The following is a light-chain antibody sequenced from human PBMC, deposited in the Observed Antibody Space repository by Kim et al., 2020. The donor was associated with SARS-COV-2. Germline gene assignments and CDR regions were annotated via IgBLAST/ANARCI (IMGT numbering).Light chain of an antibody. Sequence: VTMAGSGSRSNIGAGYDVHWYQQLPRSAPKLLSYDNTNRPSGVPDRFSGSNAGTSASLAITELQAEDEADYYCQSYDSSLSGFYVFGTGTKVTVL. CDR3: QSYDSSLSGFYV. V-gene: IGLV1-40*01. J-gene: IGLJ1*01. CDR1: RSNIGAGYD. CDR2: DNT.